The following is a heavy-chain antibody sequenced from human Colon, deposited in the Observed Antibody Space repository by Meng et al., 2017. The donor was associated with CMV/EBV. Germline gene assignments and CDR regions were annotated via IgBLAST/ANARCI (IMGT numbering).Heavy chain of an antibody. V-gene: IGHV2-5*02. J-gene: IGHJ4*02. CDR1: GFSRSTIGMG. CDR2: IYWDDDK. CDR3: AHRPYGSGSYFFDY. D-gene: IGHD3-10*01. Sequence: IPLKYPGPQRGKPTQSLTLTCTFSGFSRSTIGMGVGWIRQPPGKALEWLGVIYWDDDKRYSPSLKSRLTITKDTSKNQVVLTMTNLDPLDTATYYCAHRPYGSGSYFFDYWGQGTLVTVSS.